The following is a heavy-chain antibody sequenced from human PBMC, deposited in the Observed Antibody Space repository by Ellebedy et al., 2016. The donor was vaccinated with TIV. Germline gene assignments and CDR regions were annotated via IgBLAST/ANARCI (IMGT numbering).Heavy chain of an antibody. D-gene: IGHD3-10*01. CDR3: SRKQSFGSGTCADY. CDR2: ISSTGNLI. CDR1: GFTFSGYE. J-gene: IGHJ4*02. Sequence: GESLKISCAASGFTFSGYEMNWVRQAPGKGLEWISYISSTGNLIYNADSVKGRFSISRDNAKSSLYLQMSSLRAEDTAVYYCSRKQSFGSGTCADYWGRGTLVTVSS. V-gene: IGHV3-48*03.